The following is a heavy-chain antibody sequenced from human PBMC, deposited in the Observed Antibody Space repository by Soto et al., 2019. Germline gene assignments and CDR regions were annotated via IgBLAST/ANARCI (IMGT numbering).Heavy chain of an antibody. CDR3: AREPGVVVPAAMGGALYYYYYYMDV. Sequence: PSETLSLTCAVYGGSFSGYYWSWIRQPPGKGLEWIGEINHSGSTNYNPSLKSRVTISVDTSKNQFSLKLSSVTAADTAMYYCAREPGVVVPAAMGGALYYYYYYMDVWGKGTTVTAP. D-gene: IGHD2-2*01. CDR2: INHSGST. V-gene: IGHV4-34*01. J-gene: IGHJ6*03. CDR1: GGSFSGYY.